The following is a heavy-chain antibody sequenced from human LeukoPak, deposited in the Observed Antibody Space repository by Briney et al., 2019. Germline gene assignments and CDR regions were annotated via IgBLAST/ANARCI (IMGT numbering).Heavy chain of an antibody. D-gene: IGHD6-19*01. CDR2: INSDGSRI. Sequence: GGSLRLSCAASGXTFSSYWMHWVRQVPGKGLVWVSRINSDGSRISYADSVRGRFTISRDNAKNTLYLQRNSLRAEDTAVYYCARPGIAVAGREGNFDYWGQGTLVTVSS. CDR1: GXTFSSYW. V-gene: IGHV3-74*01. J-gene: IGHJ4*02. CDR3: ARPGIAVAGREGNFDY.